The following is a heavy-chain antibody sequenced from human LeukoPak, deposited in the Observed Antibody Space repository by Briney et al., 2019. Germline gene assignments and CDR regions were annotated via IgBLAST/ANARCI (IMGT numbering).Heavy chain of an antibody. CDR3: ARKYPPTYYFDF. CDR1: GGTFSSYA. D-gene: IGHD2/OR15-2a*01. CDR2: IIPIFGTA. V-gene: IGHV1-69*05. Sequence: GASVKVSCKASGGTFSSYAISWVRQAPGQGLEWMGGIIPIFGTANYAQKFQGRVTITTDESTSTAYMELSSLRSEDTAVYYCARKYPPTYYFDFWGQGTLVTVSS. J-gene: IGHJ4*02.